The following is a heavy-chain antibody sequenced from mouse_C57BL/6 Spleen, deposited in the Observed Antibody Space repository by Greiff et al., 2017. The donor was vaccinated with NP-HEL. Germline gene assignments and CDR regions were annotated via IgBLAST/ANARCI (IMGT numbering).Heavy chain of an antibody. Sequence: EVKLVESGPELVKPGASVKISCKASGYSFTDSNMNWVKQSTGKSLEWIGVINPNYGTTSYNQMFKGKATLTVDQSSSTAYMQLNSLTSEDSAVYYCARDYYGSRGWFADWGKRTLVTVSA. J-gene: IGHJ3*01. D-gene: IGHD1-1*01. CDR2: INPNYGTT. CDR1: GYSFTDSN. CDR3: ARDYYGSRGWFAD. V-gene: IGHV1-39*01.